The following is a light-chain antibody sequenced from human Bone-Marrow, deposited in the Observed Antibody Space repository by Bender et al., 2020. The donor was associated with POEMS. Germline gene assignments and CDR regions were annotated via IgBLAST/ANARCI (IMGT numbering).Light chain of an antibody. Sequence: QSALTQPASVSASPGQSITISCTGGTSDLPIYNFVSWYQQHPGKAPKLLIYDVTQRPSGVSNRFSGSKSGNTASLTVSGLQAEDEADYYCSSYAGSSNFVIFGGGTKLTVL. J-gene: IGLJ2*01. CDR3: SSYAGSSNFVI. CDR2: DVT. CDR1: TSDLPIYNF. V-gene: IGLV2-14*03.